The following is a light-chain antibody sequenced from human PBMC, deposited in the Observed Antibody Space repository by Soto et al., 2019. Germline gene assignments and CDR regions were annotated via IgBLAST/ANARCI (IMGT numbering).Light chain of an antibody. CDR3: QQYNYWPPIT. CDR1: QDVSSK. CDR2: DAS. Sequence: ELVVTQSPATLSVSPGERVTLSCRTSQDVSSKLAWYQQKAGQAPSLLIYDASTRATGTPARFSGSGSGTEFTLAVSSLQSEDYAVYYCQQYNYWPPITFGQGTRLEIK. V-gene: IGKV3D-15*01. J-gene: IGKJ5*01.